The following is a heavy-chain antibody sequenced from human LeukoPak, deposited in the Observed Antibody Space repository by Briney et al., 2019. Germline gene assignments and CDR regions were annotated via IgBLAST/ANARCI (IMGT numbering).Heavy chain of an antibody. CDR2: INPNSGGT. D-gene: IGHD1/OR15-1a*01. CDR3: ARDFPTSSAFDI. V-gene: IGHV1-2*02. J-gene: IGHJ3*02. Sequence: ASVKVSCKASGYTFTGYYMHWVRQAPGQGLEWMGWINPNSGGTNYAQKFQGRVTMTRDTPISTAYMELSRLRSDDTAVYYCARDFPTSSAFDIWGQGTMVTVSS. CDR1: GYTFTGYY.